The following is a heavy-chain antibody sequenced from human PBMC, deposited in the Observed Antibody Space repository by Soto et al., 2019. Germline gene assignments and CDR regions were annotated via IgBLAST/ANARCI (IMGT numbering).Heavy chain of an antibody. D-gene: IGHD5-18*01. Sequence: QVQPVQSGAEVKKPGASVKVSCKASGYTFTGYYMHWVRQAPGQGLEWMGWINPNSGGTNYAQKFQGRVTMTRDTSISTAYMELSRLRSDDTAVYYCARWIQLWSRARGWFDPWGQGTLVTVSS. CDR1: GYTFTGYY. J-gene: IGHJ5*02. CDR3: ARWIQLWSRARGWFDP. CDR2: INPNSGGT. V-gene: IGHV1-2*02.